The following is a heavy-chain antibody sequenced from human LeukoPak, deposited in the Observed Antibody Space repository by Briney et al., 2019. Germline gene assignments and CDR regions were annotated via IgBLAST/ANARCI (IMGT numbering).Heavy chain of an antibody. Sequence: GGSLRLSCAASGFTFSSYGMHWVRQAPGKGLEWVAFIRYDGSNKYYADFVKGRFTISRDNSKNTLYLQMNSLRAEDTAVYYCAMPSDSGYYFDYWGQGTLVTVSS. CDR2: IRYDGSNK. V-gene: IGHV3-30*02. D-gene: IGHD4-17*01. J-gene: IGHJ4*02. CDR1: GFTFSSYG. CDR3: AMPSDSGYYFDY.